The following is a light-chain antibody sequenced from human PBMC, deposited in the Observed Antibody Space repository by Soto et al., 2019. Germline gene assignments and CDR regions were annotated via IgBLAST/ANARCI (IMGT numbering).Light chain of an antibody. CDR3: TSYAGSNNYV. J-gene: IGLJ1*01. Sequence: QSALTQPPSASGSPAQSVTISCTGTSSDVGGYNYVSWYQQYPGKAPKLMIYEVSKRPSGVPDRFSGSKSGNTASLTVSGLQADDEADYYCTSYAGSNNYVFGTGTKVTVL. CDR2: EVS. CDR1: SSDVGGYNY. V-gene: IGLV2-8*01.